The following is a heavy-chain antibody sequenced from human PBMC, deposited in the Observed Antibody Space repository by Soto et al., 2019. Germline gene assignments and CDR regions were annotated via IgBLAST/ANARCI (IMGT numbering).Heavy chain of an antibody. D-gene: IGHD4-4*01. CDR1: GLSLSNGRMG. V-gene: IGHV2-26*01. CDR2: ISSNDEK. Sequence: KESGPVLVKPTEALTLTCSVSGLSLSNGRMGVSWIRQPPGKALEWLAHISSNDEKSYSTSLKSRLIISTDTSKSLVVLIMTNMEPVDTATYFCARITDSWYFDLWGRGSLVTVSS. J-gene: IGHJ2*01. CDR3: ARITDSWYFDL.